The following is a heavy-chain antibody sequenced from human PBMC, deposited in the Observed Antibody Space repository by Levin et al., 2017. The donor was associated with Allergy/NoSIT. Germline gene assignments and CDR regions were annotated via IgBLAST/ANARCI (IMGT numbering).Heavy chain of an antibody. CDR3: SFGERIPGTGGDY. CDR1: GYTFTGYY. V-gene: IGHV1-2*02. Sequence: GESLKISCKASGYTFTGYYMHWVRQAPGQGLEWMGWINPNSGGTNYAQKFQDRVTMTRDTSISTAYMELSRLRSDDTAVYYCSFGERIPGTGGDYWGQGTLVTVSS. CDR2: INPNSGGT. D-gene: IGHD3-10*01. J-gene: IGHJ4*02.